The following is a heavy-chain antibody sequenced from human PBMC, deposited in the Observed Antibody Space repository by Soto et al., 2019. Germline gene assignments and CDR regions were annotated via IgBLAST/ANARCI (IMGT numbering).Heavy chain of an antibody. CDR1: GGSISSGGYY. CDR3: ARAVGDPLYYLDY. V-gene: IGHV4-31*03. Sequence: SETLSLTCTVSGGSISSGGYYWSWIRQHPGKGLEWIGYIYYSGSTYYNPSLKSRVTISVDTSKNQFSLKLSSVTAADTAVYYCARAVGDPLYYLDYWGQGTLVTVSS. J-gene: IGHJ4*02. D-gene: IGHD6-19*01. CDR2: IYYSGST.